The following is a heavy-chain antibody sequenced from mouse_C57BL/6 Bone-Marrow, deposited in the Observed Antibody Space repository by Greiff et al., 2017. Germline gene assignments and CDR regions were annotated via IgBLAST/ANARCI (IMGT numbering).Heavy chain of an antibody. V-gene: IGHV1-81*01. CDR2: IYPRSGTT. J-gene: IGHJ4*01. Sequence: QVQLQQSGAELARPGASVKLSCKASGYTFPRYGISWVKQRTGQGLEWIGAIYPRSGTTSYNEKFKGKATLTADKSSSTAYMALRSLTSEDAAVYFCARPYGSSHPHWGQGTSVTVAA. D-gene: IGHD1-1*01. CDR3: ARPYGSSHPH. CDR1: GYTFPRYG.